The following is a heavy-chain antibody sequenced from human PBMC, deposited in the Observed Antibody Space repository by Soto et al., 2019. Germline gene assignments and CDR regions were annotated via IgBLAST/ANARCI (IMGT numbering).Heavy chain of an antibody. Sequence: PGESLKISCKGSGYSFTSYCIGWVRQMPGKGLEWMGIIHPSDFDTRYSPSFQGQVTISADKSISTAYLQWSSLRASDTAMYYCAIHSTGYEDSWGQGTLVTVSS. CDR3: AIHSTGYEDS. V-gene: IGHV5-51*01. J-gene: IGHJ5*02. CDR1: GYSFTSYC. CDR2: IHPSDFDT. D-gene: IGHD5-12*01.